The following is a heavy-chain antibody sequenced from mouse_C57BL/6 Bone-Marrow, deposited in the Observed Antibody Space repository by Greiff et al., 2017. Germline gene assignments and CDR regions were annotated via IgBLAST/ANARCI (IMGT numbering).Heavy chain of an antibody. CDR2: INPNNGGT. CDR1: GYTFTDYN. J-gene: IGHJ3*01. CDR3: FYGNSWFAY. Sequence: EVMLVESGPELVKPGASVKMSCKASGYTFTDYNMHWVKQSHGKSLEWIGYINPNNGGTSYNQKFKGKATLTVNKSSSTAYMELRSLTSEDSAVYYSFYGNSWFAYWGQGTLVTVSA. D-gene: IGHD2-10*01. V-gene: IGHV1-22*01.